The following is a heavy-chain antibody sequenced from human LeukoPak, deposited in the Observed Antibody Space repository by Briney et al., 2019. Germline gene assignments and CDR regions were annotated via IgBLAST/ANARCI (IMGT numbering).Heavy chain of an antibody. CDR3: AKADRIVVVVAAVDY. CDR1: GFTFSSYA. CDR2: ISGSGGST. V-gene: IGHV3-23*01. D-gene: IGHD2-15*01. J-gene: IGHJ4*02. Sequence: PGGSLRLSCAASGFTFSSYAMSWVRQAPGKGLEWVSAISGSGGSTYYADSVKGRFTISRDNSKNTLYLQMNSLRAEDTAVYYCAKADRIVVVVAAVDYWGQGTLVTVSS.